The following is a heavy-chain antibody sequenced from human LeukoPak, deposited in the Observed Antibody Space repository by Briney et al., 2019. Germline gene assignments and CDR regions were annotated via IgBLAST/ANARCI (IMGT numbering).Heavy chain of an antibody. V-gene: IGHV3-20*04. Sequence: GGSLRLSCTASGFAFDEHGMTWVRQVPGKGLEWVSGINWSGKSTSYGDPVRGRFTISRDNAKNSLSLQMDSLRAEDTALYYCARAPIASPFYFDYWGQGTLVTVSS. J-gene: IGHJ4*02. D-gene: IGHD2-15*01. CDR2: INWSGKST. CDR1: GFAFDEHG. CDR3: ARAPIASPFYFDY.